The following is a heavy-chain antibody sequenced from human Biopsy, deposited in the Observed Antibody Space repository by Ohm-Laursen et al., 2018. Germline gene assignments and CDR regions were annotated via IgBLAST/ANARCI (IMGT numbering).Heavy chain of an antibody. CDR1: GFSVSRYD. CDR3: ARDSSRRAREGGMDV. V-gene: IGHV3-21*01. Sequence: SLRLSRPPAGFSVSRYDMNWVRQAPGKGLAWISYISETSSHIYDADSVRGRLTVARDIAKNSLYLQLNSLRVENTAVYYCARDSSRRAREGGMDVWGQGTTVTVSS. D-gene: IGHD6-6*01. CDR2: ISETSSHI. J-gene: IGHJ6*02.